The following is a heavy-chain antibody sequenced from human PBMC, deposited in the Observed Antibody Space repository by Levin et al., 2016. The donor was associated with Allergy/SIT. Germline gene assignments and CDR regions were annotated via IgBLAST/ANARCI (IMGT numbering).Heavy chain of an antibody. Sequence: ASVKVSCKASGYTFTGYYMHWVRQAPGQGLEWMGWINPNSGGTNYAQKFQGRVTMTRDTSISTAYMELSRLRSDDTAFYYCARVNGLGYCSSTSCYRGFDPWGQGTLVTVSS. V-gene: IGHV1-2*02. J-gene: IGHJ5*02. D-gene: IGHD2-2*02. CDR3: ARVNGLGYCSSTSCYRGFDP. CDR2: INPNSGGT. CDR1: GYTFTGYY.